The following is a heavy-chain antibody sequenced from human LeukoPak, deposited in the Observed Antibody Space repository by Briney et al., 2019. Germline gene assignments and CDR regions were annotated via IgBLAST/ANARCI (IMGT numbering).Heavy chain of an antibody. CDR1: GFTFSTYG. V-gene: IGHV3-30*02. CDR3: AKIEVSATLDY. CDR2: IRNDGSNK. Sequence: GGSLRLSCAASGFTFSTYGLPWFRQAPGKGLKWVAFIRNDGSNKYYADSVKGRFTISRDNSRNTLSLQMNSLRVEDTAVYYCAKIEVSATLDYWGQGTLVTVSS. J-gene: IGHJ4*02. D-gene: IGHD5/OR15-5a*01.